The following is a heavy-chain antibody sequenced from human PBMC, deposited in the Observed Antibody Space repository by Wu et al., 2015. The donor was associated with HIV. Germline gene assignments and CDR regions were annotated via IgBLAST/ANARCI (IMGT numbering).Heavy chain of an antibody. CDR2: IIPIFGTA. CDR3: ARDVPLLWFGELSQPGMDV. V-gene: IGHV1-69*13. CDR1: GGTFSSYA. Sequence: QVQLVQSGAEVKKPGSSVKVSCKASGGTFSSYAISWVRQAPGQGLEWMGRIIPIFGTANYAQKFQGRVTITADESTSTAYMELSSLRSEDTAVYYCARDVPLLWFGELSQPGMDVWGQGTTVTVSS. J-gene: IGHJ6*02. D-gene: IGHD3-10*01.